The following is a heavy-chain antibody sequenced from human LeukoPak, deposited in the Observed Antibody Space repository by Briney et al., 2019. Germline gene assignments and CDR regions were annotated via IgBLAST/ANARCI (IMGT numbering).Heavy chain of an antibody. CDR1: GGSFSGYY. CDR2: IDHSGST. J-gene: IGHJ4*02. V-gene: IGHV4-34*01. Sequence: SETLSLTCAVYGGSFSGYYWSWIRQPPGKGLEWIGEIDHSGSTNYNLSLKSRVTISVDTSKNQFSLKLSSVTAADTAVYYCARALRWGLDYWGQGTLVTVSS. CDR3: ARALRWGLDY. D-gene: IGHD4-23*01.